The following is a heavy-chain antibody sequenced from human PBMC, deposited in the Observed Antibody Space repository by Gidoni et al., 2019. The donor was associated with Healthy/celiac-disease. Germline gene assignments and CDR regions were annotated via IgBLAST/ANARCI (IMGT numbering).Heavy chain of an antibody. J-gene: IGHJ6*03. CDR2: IIPIFGTA. CDR1: GGTFSSYA. D-gene: IGHD2-2*01. CDR3: ARAGHCSSTSCYPGSYYYYYMDV. V-gene: IGHV1-69*01. Sequence: QVQLVKSGAEVTKPGSSVKVSCKASGGTFSSYAISWVRPAPGQGLEWMGGIIPIFGTANYAQKFQGRVTITADESTSTAYMELSSLRSEDTAVYYCARAGHCSSTSCYPGSYYYYYMDVWGKGTTVTVSS.